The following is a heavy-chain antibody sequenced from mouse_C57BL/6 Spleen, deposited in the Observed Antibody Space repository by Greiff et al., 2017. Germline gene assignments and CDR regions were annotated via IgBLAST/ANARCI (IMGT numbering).Heavy chain of an antibody. CDR3: ARPLLRGRALWYFDV. J-gene: IGHJ1*03. CDR1: GYTFTSYW. V-gene: IGHV1-69*01. Sequence: VQLQQPGAELVMPGASVKLSCKASGYTFTSYWMHWVKQRPGQGLEWIGEIDPSDSYTNYNQKFKGKSTLTVDKSSSTASMQLSSLTSEDSAVSYCARPLLRGRALWYFDVWGTGTTVTVSS. D-gene: IGHD1-1*01. CDR2: IDPSDSYT.